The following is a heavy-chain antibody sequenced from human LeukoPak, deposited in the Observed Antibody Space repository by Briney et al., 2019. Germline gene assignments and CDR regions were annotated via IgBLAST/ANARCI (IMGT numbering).Heavy chain of an antibody. Sequence: GGSLRLSCAASGFTLSSYAMGWVRQAPGKGLEWVSAISGSGGSTYFADSVKGRFTISRDNSKNTLSLQMDSLRVEDTAVYYCARVPRYCSGGSCFGGYFDYWGQGTLVTVSS. CDR1: GFTLSSYA. V-gene: IGHV3-23*01. CDR2: ISGSGGST. CDR3: ARVPRYCSGGSCFGGYFDY. D-gene: IGHD2-15*01. J-gene: IGHJ4*02.